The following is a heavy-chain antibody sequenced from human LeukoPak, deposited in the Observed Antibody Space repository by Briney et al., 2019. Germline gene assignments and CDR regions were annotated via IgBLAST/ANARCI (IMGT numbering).Heavy chain of an antibody. CDR3: ARGHFSQVYSSSSGVGMDY. CDR2: IYYSGST. D-gene: IGHD6-6*01. Sequence: SETLSLTCTVSGGSISSYYWSWIRQPPGKGLEWIGYIYYSGSTNYNPSLRSRVSMSVDTSKNQFSLKLSSVTAADTAVYYCARGHFSQVYSSSSGVGMDYWGQGTLVTVSS. CDR1: GGSISSYY. J-gene: IGHJ4*02. V-gene: IGHV4-59*12.